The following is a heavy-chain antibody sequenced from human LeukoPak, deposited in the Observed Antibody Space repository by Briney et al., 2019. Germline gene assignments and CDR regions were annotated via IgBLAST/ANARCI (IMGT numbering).Heavy chain of an antibody. CDR2: ISSTSSNT. V-gene: IGHV3-21*01. D-gene: IGHD6-19*01. J-gene: IGHJ4*02. CDR1: GFPFSSYA. Sequence: GGSLRLSCAASGFPFSSYAMNWVRQAPGKGLEWVASISSTSSNTYYADSVQGRFTISRDNAKKSLYLQMNSLRAEDTAVYYCATEFLGAVAETGDYWGQGTLVTVSS. CDR3: ATEFLGAVAETGDY.